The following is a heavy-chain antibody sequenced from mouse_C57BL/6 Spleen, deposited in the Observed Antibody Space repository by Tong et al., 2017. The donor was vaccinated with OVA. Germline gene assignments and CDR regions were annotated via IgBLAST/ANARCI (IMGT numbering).Heavy chain of an antibody. V-gene: IGHV1-4*01. CDR1: GYTFTSYT. D-gene: IGHD2-3*01. J-gene: IGHJ3*01. Sequence: VQLQESGAELARPGASVKMPCKASGYTFTSYTMHWVKQRPGQGLEWIGYINPSSGYTKYNQKFKDKATLTADKSSSTAYMQLSSLTSEDSAVYYCARGGDGYLFAYWGQGTLVTVSA. CDR2: INPSSGYT. CDR3: ARGGDGYLFAY.